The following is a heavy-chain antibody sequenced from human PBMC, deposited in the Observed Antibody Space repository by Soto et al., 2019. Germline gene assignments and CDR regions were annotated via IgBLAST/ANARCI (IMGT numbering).Heavy chain of an antibody. V-gene: IGHV1-18*04. CDR1: SYTLPTHG. J-gene: IGHJ4*02. Sequence: SLKVSCPASSYTLPTHGSSWVRQAPGQGLEWMGWVSGYNDKTKSAQKFQGRVTMTTDTSTSTAYMELRSLRSDDTAVYYCARDFYPVAYFFDYWGQGTLVTVS. CDR2: VSGYNDKT. D-gene: IGHD2-15*01. CDR3: ARDFYPVAYFFDY.